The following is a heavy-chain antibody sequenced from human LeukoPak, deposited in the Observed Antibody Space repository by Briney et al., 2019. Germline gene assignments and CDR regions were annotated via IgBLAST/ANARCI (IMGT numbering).Heavy chain of an antibody. J-gene: IGHJ3*01. Sequence: PSETLSLTCTVSGGSISSYYWSWIRQPPGKGLEWIGYIHNSGDTSYNPSLKSRVTMSLGASTNQFSLKVTSVTAADTAVYFCARPKYYYETGAFAVWGQGTMVTVSS. CDR3: ARPKYYYETGAFAV. CDR1: GGSISSYY. D-gene: IGHD3-22*01. V-gene: IGHV4-59*06. CDR2: IHNSGDT.